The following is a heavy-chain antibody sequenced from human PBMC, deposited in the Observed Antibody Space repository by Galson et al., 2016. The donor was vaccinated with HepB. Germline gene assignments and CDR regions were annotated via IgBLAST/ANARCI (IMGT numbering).Heavy chain of an antibody. CDR1: GFTFSTYG. V-gene: IGHV3-48*02. CDR3: ARDGIAAASYYFDS. Sequence: SLRLSCAASGFTFSTYGMNWVRQVPGKGLEWVSYIISTSTTIFYADSVRGRFTISRDNARNSLYLQMNSLRDEDTAVYYCARDGIAAASYYFDSWGQGTLVTVSS. J-gene: IGHJ4*02. CDR2: IISTSTTI. D-gene: IGHD6-13*01.